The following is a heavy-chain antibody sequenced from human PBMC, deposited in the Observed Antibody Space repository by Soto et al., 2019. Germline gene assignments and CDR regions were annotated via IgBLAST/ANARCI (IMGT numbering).Heavy chain of an antibody. V-gene: IGHV3-30*18. Sequence: QEQLVESGGGVVQPGRSLRLSCAASGFIFANYGMHWVRQAPGKGLEGVALITYEGSNKYYADAVKGRFTISRDNAKNMVSLQMDSRRAEDTAVYYCAKARGANNWANYYGLDVWGQGTTVTVSS. D-gene: IGHD1-1*01. CDR1: GFIFANYG. CDR3: AKARGANNWANYYGLDV. CDR2: ITYEGSNK. J-gene: IGHJ6*02.